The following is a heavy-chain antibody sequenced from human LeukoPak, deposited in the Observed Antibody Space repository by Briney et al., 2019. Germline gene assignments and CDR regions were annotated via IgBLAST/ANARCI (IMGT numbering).Heavy chain of an antibody. V-gene: IGHV4-38-2*02. CDR3: ARDLSSGWSLPPYYYYYYMDV. J-gene: IGHJ6*03. Sequence: SETLSLTCTVSGGSISSYYWSWIRQPPGKGLEWIGSIYHSGSTYYNPSLKSRVTISVDTSKNQFSLKLSSVTAADTAVYYCARDLSSGWSLPPYYYYYYMDVWGKGTTVTVSS. CDR2: IYHSGST. D-gene: IGHD6-19*01. CDR1: GGSISSYY.